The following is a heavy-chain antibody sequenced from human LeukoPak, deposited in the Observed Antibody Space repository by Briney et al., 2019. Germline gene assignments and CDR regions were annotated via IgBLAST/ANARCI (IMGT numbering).Heavy chain of an antibody. CDR3: ARDERLLSFLK. CDR1: GFTFSNYG. CDR2: ITGSGGST. D-gene: IGHD3-3*01. V-gene: IGHV3-23*01. Sequence: SGGSLRLSCVASGFTFSNYGLSWVRQAPGKGLEWVSGITGSGGSTYYADSVKGRFTISRDNSKNTLYLQMNSLRAEDTAIYYCARDERLLSFLKWGQGTLVTVFS. J-gene: IGHJ4*02.